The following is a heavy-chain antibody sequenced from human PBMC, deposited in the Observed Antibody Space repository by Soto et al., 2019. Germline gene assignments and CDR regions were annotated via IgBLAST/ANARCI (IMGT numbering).Heavy chain of an antibody. CDR3: AKGSGQYPYYNAMDV. J-gene: IGHJ6*02. CDR2: ISGSCFPP. V-gene: IGHV3-23*01. CDR1: GFAFRTYA. D-gene: IGHD4-4*01. Sequence: PGGSLRLSCAASGFAFRTYAMRWVRQAPGKGLELSPSISGSCFPPYYAYSRKGRITSTRDDHNNTLNLQMSSLSAEDTAIYYCAKGSGQYPYYNAMDVWGQGTTVTVSS.